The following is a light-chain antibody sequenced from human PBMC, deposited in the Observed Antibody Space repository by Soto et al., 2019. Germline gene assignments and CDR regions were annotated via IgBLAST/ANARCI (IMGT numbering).Light chain of an antibody. J-gene: IGKJ4*01. Sequence: LTQSPGTLSASVGDRVTITCRASQGISSYLAWYQQKPGKAPKLLIYGASTLQNGVPSRFSGSGSGTDFTLTISSLQPEDFATYYCQQLNSYLSLTFGGGTKVEIK. CDR3: QQLNSYLSLT. V-gene: IGKV1-9*01. CDR2: GAS. CDR1: QGISSY.